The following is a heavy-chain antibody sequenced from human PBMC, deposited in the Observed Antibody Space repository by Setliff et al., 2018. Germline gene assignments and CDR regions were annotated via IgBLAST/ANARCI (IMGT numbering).Heavy chain of an antibody. Sequence: GASVKVSCKASGYIFSAYHVHWVRQAPGQGPEWVGCIRPLRGDTRSAQKFQGRLTMTGDASINTAFMELTGLTSDDTAVYYCARATSGSGVYHFFSYMDVWGKGTTVTVSS. CDR1: GYIFSAYH. V-gene: IGHV1-2*02. CDR3: ARATSGSGVYHFFSYMDV. J-gene: IGHJ6*03. D-gene: IGHD5-12*01. CDR2: IRPLRGDT.